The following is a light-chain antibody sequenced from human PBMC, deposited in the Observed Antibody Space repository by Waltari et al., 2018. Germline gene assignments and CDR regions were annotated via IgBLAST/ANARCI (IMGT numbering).Light chain of an antibody. CDR1: SSDLGGFNY. J-gene: IGLJ1*01. V-gene: IGLV2-14*03. CDR2: DVS. CDR3: SSYIPTSTFYV. Sequence: QSALTQPASVSGSPGQSITLSCTGTSSDLGGFNYVSWYQQHPGKAPKLIIYDVSDRPSGVSNRCSGSESGNTASLTISGLQAEDEADYYCSSYIPTSTFYVFGSGTRVTVL.